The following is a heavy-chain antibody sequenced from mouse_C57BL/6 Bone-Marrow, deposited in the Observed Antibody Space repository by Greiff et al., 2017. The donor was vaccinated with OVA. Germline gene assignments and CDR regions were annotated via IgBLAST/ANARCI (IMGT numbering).Heavy chain of an antibody. J-gene: IGHJ3*01. CDR2: IYPRSGNT. D-gene: IGHD2-2*01. CDR1: GYTFTSYG. V-gene: IGHV1-81*01. Sequence: VQLQQSGAELARPGASVKLSCKASGYTFTSYGISWVKQRTGQGLEWIGEIYPRSGNTYYNEKFKGKATLTADKSSSTAYMELRSLTSEDSAVYFCARSGGVTPWFAYWGQGTLVTVSA. CDR3: ARSGGVTPWFAY.